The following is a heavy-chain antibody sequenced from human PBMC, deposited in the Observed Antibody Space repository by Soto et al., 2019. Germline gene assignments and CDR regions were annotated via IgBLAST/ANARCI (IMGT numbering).Heavy chain of an antibody. D-gene: IGHD2-2*01. Sequence: KASETLSLTCAVSGGSISSGGYSWSWIRQPPGKGLEWIGYIYHSGSTYYNPSLKSRVTISVDRSKNQFSLKLSSVTAADTAVYYCARVIEGHCSSTSCYGTRFDPWGQGTLVTVSS. J-gene: IGHJ5*02. V-gene: IGHV4-30-2*01. CDR2: IYHSGST. CDR1: GGSISSGGYS. CDR3: ARVIEGHCSSTSCYGTRFDP.